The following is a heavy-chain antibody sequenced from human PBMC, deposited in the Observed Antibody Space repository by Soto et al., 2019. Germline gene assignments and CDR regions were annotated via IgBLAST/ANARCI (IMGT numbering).Heavy chain of an antibody. V-gene: IGHV1-18*01. CDR2: ISGYNGNT. J-gene: IGHJ4*02. CDR1: GYSFTSYG. CDR3: ARDGCSSTSCYCDY. Sequence: ASVKVSCKASGYSFTSYGISWVRQAPGQGLEWMGWISGYNGNTNYAQKRQGRVTMTTDTSTSTAYMELRSLRSDDTAVYYCARDGCSSTSCYCDYWGQGTLVTVSS. D-gene: IGHD2-2*01.